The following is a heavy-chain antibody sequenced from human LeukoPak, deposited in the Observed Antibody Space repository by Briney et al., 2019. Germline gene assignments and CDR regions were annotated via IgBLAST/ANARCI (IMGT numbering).Heavy chain of an antibody. CDR1: GASINNFY. V-gene: IGHV4-59*01. J-gene: IGHJ5*02. D-gene: IGHD3-10*01. Sequence: PSETLSLTCFVSGASINNFYWTWIRQSPGKGLEWIGFIYHTGSKSYNPSVESRVTISLDTSKNQFSLRLTSVTAADTAVYYCATSSSGSYYNFDPWGQGTLLTVSS. CDR3: ATSSSGSYYNFDP. CDR2: IYHTGSK.